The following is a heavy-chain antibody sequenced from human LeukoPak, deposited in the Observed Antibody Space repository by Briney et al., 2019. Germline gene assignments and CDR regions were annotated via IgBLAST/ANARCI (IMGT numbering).Heavy chain of an antibody. V-gene: IGHV3-48*03. D-gene: IGHD3-16*01. J-gene: IGHJ4*02. CDR1: GFTFSSYE. CDR2: ISSSGSTI. CDR3: ARLEFHGGEGVDY. Sequence: GGSLRLSCAASGFTFSSYEMNWVRQAPGKGLEWVSYISSSGSTIYYADSVKGRFTISRDNSKNTLYLQMNSLRAEDTAVYYCARLEFHGGEGVDYWGQGTLVTVSS.